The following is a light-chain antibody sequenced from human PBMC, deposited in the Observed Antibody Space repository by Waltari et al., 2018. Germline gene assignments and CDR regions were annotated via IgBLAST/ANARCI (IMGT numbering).Light chain of an antibody. Sequence: DIQMTQSPSSLSASVGDRVTITCRASQSISNYLNWYQQKPGKAPKLLIHTASSLQSGVPSRFSGSGSGTDFTFIISSLQPEDFATYYCQQSYSTPLTFGPGTKVDIK. J-gene: IGKJ3*01. CDR1: QSISNY. CDR2: TAS. CDR3: QQSYSTPLT. V-gene: IGKV1-39*01.